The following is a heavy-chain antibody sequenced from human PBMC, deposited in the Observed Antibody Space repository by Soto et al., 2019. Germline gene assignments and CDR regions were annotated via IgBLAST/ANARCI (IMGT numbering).Heavy chain of an antibody. CDR1: GFTFSDYY. J-gene: IGHJ4*02. V-gene: IGHV3-11*06. D-gene: IGHD1-26*01. CDR3: ARGRVGVYYFGY. CDR2: ISSSSSYT. Sequence: GGSLRLSCAASGFTFSDYYMSWIRQAPGKGLEWVSYISSSSSYTNYADSVKGRFTISRDNAKNSLYLQMNSLRAEDTAVYYCARGRVGVYYFGYWGQGTLVTVSS.